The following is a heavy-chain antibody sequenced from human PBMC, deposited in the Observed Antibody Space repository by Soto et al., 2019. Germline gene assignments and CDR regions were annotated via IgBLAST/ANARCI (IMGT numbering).Heavy chain of an antibody. V-gene: IGHV4-59*01. CDR2: IYYSGST. CDR3: ARDRGGYSSGWYWGFDY. J-gene: IGHJ4*02. D-gene: IGHD6-19*01. Sequence: QVQLQESGPGLVKPSETLSLTCTVSGGSISSYYWSWIRQPPGKGLEWIGYIYYSGSTNYNPSLKSRVTISVDTSKNQFSLKLSSVTAADTAVYYCARDRGGYSSGWYWGFDYWGQGTLVTVSS. CDR1: GGSISSYY.